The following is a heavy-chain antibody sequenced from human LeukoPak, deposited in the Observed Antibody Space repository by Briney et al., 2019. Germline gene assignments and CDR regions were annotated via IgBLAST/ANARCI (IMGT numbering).Heavy chain of an antibody. V-gene: IGHV4-39*07. J-gene: IGHJ2*01. D-gene: IGHD3-10*01. Sequence: SETLSLTCTVSGGSISSSSYYWGWIRQPPGKGLEWIGSIYYSGSTYYNPSLKSRVTISVDTSKNQFSPKLSSVTAADTAVYYCASGNRPSDQESHYYGSGSYYNDRYWYFDLWGRGTLVTVSS. CDR2: IYYSGST. CDR3: ASGNRPSDQESHYYGSGSYYNDRYWYFDL. CDR1: GGSISSSSYY.